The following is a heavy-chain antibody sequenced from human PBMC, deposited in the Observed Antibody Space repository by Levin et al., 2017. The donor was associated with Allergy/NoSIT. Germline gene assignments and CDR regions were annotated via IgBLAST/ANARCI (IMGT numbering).Heavy chain of an antibody. CDR2: MNPNSGNT. CDR3: ARRKVTYYYGSGSYRRARNWFDP. D-gene: IGHD3-10*01. V-gene: IGHV1-8*01. J-gene: IGHJ5*02. Sequence: VASVKVSCKASGYTFTSYDINWVRQATGQGLEWMGWMNPNSGNTGYAQKFQGRVTMTRNTSISTAYMELSSLRSEDTAVYYCARRKVTYYYGSGSYRRARNWFDPWGQGTLVTVSS. CDR1: GYTFTSYD.